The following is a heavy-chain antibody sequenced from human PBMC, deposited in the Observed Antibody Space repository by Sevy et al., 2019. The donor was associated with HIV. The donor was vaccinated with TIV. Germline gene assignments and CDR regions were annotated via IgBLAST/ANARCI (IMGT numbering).Heavy chain of an antibody. J-gene: IGHJ3*02. CDR2: INGDGSST. CDR1: GFTFSSYW. V-gene: IGHV3-74*01. CDR3: ARWRAVAGSYPAFDI. D-gene: IGHD6-19*01. Sequence: GGSLRLSCAASGFTFSSYWMHWVRQAPGKGLMWVSRINGDGSSTSYADSVKGRFTISRYNAKNTMYLQMNSLRAADTAVYYCARWRAVAGSYPAFDIWGQGTMVTVSS.